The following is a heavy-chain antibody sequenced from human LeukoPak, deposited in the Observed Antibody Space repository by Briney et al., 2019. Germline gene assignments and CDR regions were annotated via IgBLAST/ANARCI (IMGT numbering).Heavy chain of an antibody. V-gene: IGHV3-23*01. Sequence: GGSLRLSCAASGFTFSSYAMSWVRQAPGKGLEWVSAISGSGGSTYYADSVKGRFTISRDNSKNTLYLQVNSLRAEDTAVYYCANSFLDLYYYYGMDVWGQGTTVTVSS. CDR2: ISGSGGST. CDR3: ANSFLDLYYYYGMDV. J-gene: IGHJ6*02. D-gene: IGHD3/OR15-3a*01. CDR1: GFTFSSYA.